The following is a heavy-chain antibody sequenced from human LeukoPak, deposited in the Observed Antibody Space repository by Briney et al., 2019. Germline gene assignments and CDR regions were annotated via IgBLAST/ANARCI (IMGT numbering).Heavy chain of an antibody. V-gene: IGHV3-66*01. J-gene: IGHJ6*04. Sequence: GGSLRLSCAASGFTFSDYEINWVRQAPGKGLEWVSVTYSGGRTYYEDSVKGRFTISRDNSKNTLYLQMNSLRAEDTAVYYCAELGITMIGGVWGKGTTVTISS. CDR2: TYSGGRT. CDR1: GFTFSDYE. CDR3: AELGITMIGGV. D-gene: IGHD3-10*02.